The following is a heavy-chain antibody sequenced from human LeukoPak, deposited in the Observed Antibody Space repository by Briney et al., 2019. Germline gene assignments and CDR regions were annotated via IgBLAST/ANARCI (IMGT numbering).Heavy chain of an antibody. CDR3: ASGYEGY. J-gene: IGHJ4*02. D-gene: IGHD5-12*01. CDR2: IYTSGST. CDR1: GGSISSGTYY. Sequence: SETLSLTCTVSGGSISSGTYYWTWIRQPAGKGLEWIGRIYTSGSTNYNPSLKSRVTISVDTSKNQFSLKLSSVTAADTAVYYCASGYEGYWGQGTLVTVSS. V-gene: IGHV4-61*02.